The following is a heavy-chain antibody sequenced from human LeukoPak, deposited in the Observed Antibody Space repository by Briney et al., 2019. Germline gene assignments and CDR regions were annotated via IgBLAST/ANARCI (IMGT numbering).Heavy chain of an antibody. J-gene: IGHJ6*03. CDR3: ARGVYYYYYMDV. CDR1: GYTFTGYY. CDR2: INPNSGGT. Sequence: ASVKVSCKASGYTFTGYYMHWVRQAPGQGLEWMGRINPNSGGTNYAQKFQGRVTMTRDTSNSTAYMELSRLRSDDTAVYYCARGVYYYYYMDVWGKGTTVTVSS. V-gene: IGHV1-2*06.